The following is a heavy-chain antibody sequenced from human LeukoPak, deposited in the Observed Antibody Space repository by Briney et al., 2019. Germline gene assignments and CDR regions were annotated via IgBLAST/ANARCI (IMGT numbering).Heavy chain of an antibody. CDR1: GYTFTNYY. J-gene: IGHJ3*02. Sequence: ASVKVSCXASGYTFTNYYIHWVRQAPGQGLEWMGRINPNNGGTNYAQKFQGSVTMARDTSISTAYMELSGLTSDDTAIYYCAITVVENAFDIWGQGTMVIVSS. CDR2: INPNNGGT. D-gene: IGHD4-23*01. V-gene: IGHV1-2*06. CDR3: AITVVENAFDI.